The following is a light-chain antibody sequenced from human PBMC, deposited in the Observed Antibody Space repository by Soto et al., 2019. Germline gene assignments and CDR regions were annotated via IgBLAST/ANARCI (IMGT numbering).Light chain of an antibody. J-gene: IGKJ4*01. CDR2: DAS. CDR3: KQYDNPHIT. Sequence: DIQMTQSPSSLSASVGDRFTITCQASQDISNYLNWYQQKPGKAPKLLIYDASNLETGVPSRFSGSGSGTDFTFTISSLQPEDIATYYCKQYDNPHITFGGGTKVDIK. CDR1: QDISNY. V-gene: IGKV1-33*01.